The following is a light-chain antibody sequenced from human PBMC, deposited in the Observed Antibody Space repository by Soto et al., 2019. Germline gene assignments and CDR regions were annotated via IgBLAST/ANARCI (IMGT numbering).Light chain of an antibody. V-gene: IGKV1-5*01. CDR2: DAS. CDR3: QQYNSYSPWT. J-gene: IGKJ1*01. CDR1: QSISSW. Sequence: DIQMTQSPSNLSASVGDRVTITCRASQSISSWLAWYQQKPGKDPKLLIYDASSLESGVPSRFSGSGSGTEFTLTISSLQPDDFATYYCQQYNSYSPWTFGQGTKVEIK.